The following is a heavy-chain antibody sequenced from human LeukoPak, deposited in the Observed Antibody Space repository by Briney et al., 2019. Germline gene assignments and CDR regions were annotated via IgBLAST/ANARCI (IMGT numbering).Heavy chain of an antibody. V-gene: IGHV3-21*01. CDR1: GFTFSSYS. CDR3: ARENAYYYDSSGYSDY. CDR2: ISSSSSYI. J-gene: IGHJ4*02. D-gene: IGHD3-22*01. Sequence: GGSLRLSRAASGFTFSSYSMNWVRQAPGKGLEWVSSISSSSSYIYYADSVKGRFTISRDNAKNSLYLQMNSLRAEDTAVYYCARENAYYYDSSGYSDYWGQGTLVTVSS.